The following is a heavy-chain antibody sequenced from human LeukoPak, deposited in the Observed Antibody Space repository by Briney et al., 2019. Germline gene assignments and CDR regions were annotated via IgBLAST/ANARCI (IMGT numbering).Heavy chain of an antibody. V-gene: IGHV4-31*03. CDR2: IYYSGST. CDR3: ARVPLNYYYGMDV. J-gene: IGHJ6*02. CDR1: GVPISSGGYY. Sequence: SQTLSLTCTVSGVPISSGGYYWSWIRQHPGKGLEWIGYIYYSGSTYYNPSLKSRVTISVDTSQNQFSLKLSSVTAADTAVYYCARVPLNYYYGMDVWGQGPRSPSP.